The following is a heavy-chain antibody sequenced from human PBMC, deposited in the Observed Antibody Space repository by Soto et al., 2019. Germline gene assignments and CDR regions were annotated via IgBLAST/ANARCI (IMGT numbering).Heavy chain of an antibody. D-gene: IGHD3-10*01. CDR3: AKDRTLWFGETYDP. CDR2: ISGSGGSA. CDR1: GFTFSSYA. J-gene: IGHJ5*02. Sequence: EVQLLESGGGLVQPGGSLRLSCAASGFTFSSYAMSWVRQAPGKGLEWVSAISGSGGSAYYADSVKGRFTISRDNSKNTLYLQMNSLRAEDTAVYYCAKDRTLWFGETYDPWGQGTLVTVSS. V-gene: IGHV3-23*01.